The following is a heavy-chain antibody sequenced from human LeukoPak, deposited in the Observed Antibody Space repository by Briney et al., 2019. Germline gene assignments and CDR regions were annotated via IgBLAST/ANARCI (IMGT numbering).Heavy chain of an antibody. CDR3: ARALGSPLDY. CDR2: INSGGSST. V-gene: IGHV3-74*01. J-gene: IGHJ4*02. CDR1: GFTFSSSW. Sequence: QPGGSLRLSCAASGFTFSSSWMHWVRQGPGKGLVWVSHINSGGSSTTYADSVKGRFTISRDNAKNTLYLQMNSLRAEDTAVYYCARALGSPLDYWGQGTLLTVSS. D-gene: IGHD1-26*01.